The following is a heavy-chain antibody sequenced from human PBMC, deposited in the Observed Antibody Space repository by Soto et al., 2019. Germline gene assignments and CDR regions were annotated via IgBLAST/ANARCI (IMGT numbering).Heavy chain of an antibody. V-gene: IGHV3-21*06. CDR3: ARESEDLSSNLDY. Sequence: GGSLRLSCAASGFTFTRYSMNWVRQAPGKGLEWVASISSTTNYIYYGESLKGRLTISRDNAKNSMYLQMNTLRAEDTAVYYCARESEDLSSNLDYWGQGTLVTVSS. CDR2: ISSTTNYI. J-gene: IGHJ4*02. CDR1: GFTFTRYS.